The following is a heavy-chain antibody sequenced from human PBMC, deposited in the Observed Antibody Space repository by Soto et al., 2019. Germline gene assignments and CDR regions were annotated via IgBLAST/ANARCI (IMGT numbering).Heavy chain of an antibody. D-gene: IGHD2-2*01. J-gene: IGHJ4*02. CDR2: ISYDGSDE. Sequence: QVQLVESGGGVVQPGRSLRLSCAASGFTFSSFGMHWVRQAPGKGLEWVALISYDGSDEYYRDSVKGRFTISRDNSKNTLFLQVNSLRPEDTAGYYCAKDTSPGVSASSSDYWGQGALVTVSS. CDR3: AKDTSPGVSASSSDY. CDR1: GFTFSSFG. V-gene: IGHV3-30*18.